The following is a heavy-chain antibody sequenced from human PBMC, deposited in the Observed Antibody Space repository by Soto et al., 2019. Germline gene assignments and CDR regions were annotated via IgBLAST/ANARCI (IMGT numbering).Heavy chain of an antibody. CDR3: AAGKVSINGYGSPLPYYYYGMDV. CDR2: MNPNSGNT. V-gene: IGHV1-8*01. D-gene: IGHD5-18*01. CDR1: GYTFTSYD. J-gene: IGHJ6*02. Sequence: ASVKVSCKASGYTFTSYDINWVRQATGQGLEWMGWMNPNSGNTGYAQKFQGRVTMTRNTSISTAYMELSSLRSEDTAVYSCAAGKVSINGYGSPLPYYYYGMDVWGQGTTVTVSS.